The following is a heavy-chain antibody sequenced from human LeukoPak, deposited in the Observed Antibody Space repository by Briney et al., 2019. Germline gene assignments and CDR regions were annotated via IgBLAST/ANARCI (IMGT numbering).Heavy chain of an antibody. CDR3: ASGYSSSWLASDY. D-gene: IGHD6-13*01. J-gene: IGHJ4*02. CDR2: IYPGDSDT. V-gene: IGHV5-51*01. CDR1: GYSFTSYW. Sequence: GESLKISCKGSGYSFTSYWIGWVRQMPGKGLEWMGIIYPGDSDTRYSPSFQGQVTISADRSISTAYLQWTSLKASDTAMYYCASGYSSSWLASDYWGQGTLVTVSS.